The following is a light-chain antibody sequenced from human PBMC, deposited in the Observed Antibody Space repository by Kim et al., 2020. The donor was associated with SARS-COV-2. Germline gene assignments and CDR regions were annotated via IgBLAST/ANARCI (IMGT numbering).Light chain of an antibody. J-gene: IGKJ4*01. V-gene: IGKV1-5*03. CDR1: QSISSW. CDR3: QQYNSYLIT. Sequence: DIQMTQSPSTLSASVGDRVTITCRASQSISSWLAWYQQKPGKAPKLLIYKASSLESGVPSRFSGSGSGTEFTLTISSLQPDDFATYYCQQYNSYLITFGGGTKLEI. CDR2: KAS.